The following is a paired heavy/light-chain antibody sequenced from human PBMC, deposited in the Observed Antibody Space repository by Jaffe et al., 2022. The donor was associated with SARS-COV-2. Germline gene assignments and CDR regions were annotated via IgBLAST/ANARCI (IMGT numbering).Light chain of an antibody. J-gene: IGLJ2*01. CDR1: SSDVGGYNY. CDR3: GSYTSSSTLI. Sequence: QSALTQPASVSGSPGQSITISCTGTSSDVGGYNYVSWYQQHPGKAPKLMIYDVTNRPSGVSNRFSGSKSGNTASLTISGLQAEDEADYYCGSYTSSSTLIFGGGTKLTVL. V-gene: IGLV2-14*01. CDR2: DVT.
Heavy chain of an antibody. J-gene: IGHJ3*02. CDR1: GGSISSSSYY. V-gene: IGHV4-39*01. D-gene: IGHD7-27*01. CDR3: ARHRRQPNWGSFDAFDI. CDR2: IYYSGNT. Sequence: QLQLQESGPGLVKPSETLSLTCIVSGGSISSSSYYWGWIRQPPGKGLEWIGSIYYSGNTYYNPSLKSRVTISVDTSKNQFSLKVSSVTAADTAVHYCARHRRQPNWGSFDAFDIWGQGTMVTVST.